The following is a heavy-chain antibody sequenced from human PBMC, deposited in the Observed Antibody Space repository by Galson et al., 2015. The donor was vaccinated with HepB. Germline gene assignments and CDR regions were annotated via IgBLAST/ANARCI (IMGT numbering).Heavy chain of an antibody. D-gene: IGHD3-22*01. J-gene: IGHJ3*02. V-gene: IGHV3-30-3*01. CDR2: ISYDGSNK. CDR1: GFTFSSYA. Sequence: SLRLSCAASGFTFSSYAMHWVRQAPGKGLEWVAVISYDGSNKYYADSVKGRFTISRDNSKNTLYLQMNSLRAEDTAVYYCARRWYYYDSSGYWGPTTKVHDAFDIWGQGTMVTVSS. CDR3: ARRWYYYDSSGYWGPTTKVHDAFDI.